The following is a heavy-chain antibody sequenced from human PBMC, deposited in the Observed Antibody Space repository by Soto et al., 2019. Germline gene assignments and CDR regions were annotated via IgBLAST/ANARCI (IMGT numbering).Heavy chain of an antibody. D-gene: IGHD3-22*01. CDR2: IWYDGSNK. V-gene: IGHV3-33*01. J-gene: IGHJ4*02. CDR3: ARSRDYYDSSGYYNY. CDR1: GFTFSSYG. Sequence: QVQLVESGGGVVQPGRSLRLSCAASGFTFSSYGMHWVRQAPGKGLEWVAVIWYDGSNKYYADSVKGRITISRDNSKNTLYLQMNSLRAEDTAVYYCARSRDYYDSSGYYNYWGQGTLVTVSS.